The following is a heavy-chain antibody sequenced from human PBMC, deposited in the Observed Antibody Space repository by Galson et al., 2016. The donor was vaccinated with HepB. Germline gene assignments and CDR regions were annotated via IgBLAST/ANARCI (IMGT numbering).Heavy chain of an antibody. CDR1: DASIVSDS. J-gene: IGHJ4*02. Sequence: SETLSLTCTVSDASIVSDSWSWIRQPPGMGLEWVGNISYSESINYNPSLKSRATISIDTSKNQFSLQLSSVTAADTALYYCARRPPVNVVFGVVIHRASYVDCWGQGTLATVSS. D-gene: IGHD3-3*01. CDR2: ISYSESI. CDR3: ARRPPVNVVFGVVIHRASYVDC. V-gene: IGHV4-59*08.